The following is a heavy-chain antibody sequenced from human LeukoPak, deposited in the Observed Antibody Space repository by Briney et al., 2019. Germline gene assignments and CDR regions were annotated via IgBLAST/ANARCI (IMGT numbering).Heavy chain of an antibody. D-gene: IGHD4-17*01. V-gene: IGHV1-46*01. CDR3: AREKRYGDYDY. J-gene: IGHJ4*02. Sequence: ASVKVSCKASGYTFTSYYMHWVRQAPGQGLEWMGIINPSGGSTSYAQRFQGRVSMTRDMPTSTVYMELSSLRSEDTAVYYCAREKRYGDYDYWGQGTLVTVSS. CDR1: GYTFTSYY. CDR2: INPSGGST.